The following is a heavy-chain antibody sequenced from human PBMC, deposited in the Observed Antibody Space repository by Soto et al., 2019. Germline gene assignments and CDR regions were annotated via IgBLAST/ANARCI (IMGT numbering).Heavy chain of an antibody. CDR2: ISGSGVGT. CDR3: ALYDSSGYCFDY. CDR1: GFTFSNYA. D-gene: IGHD3-22*01. V-gene: IGHV3-23*01. Sequence: PGGSLRLSCAASGFTFSNYAMNWVRQAPGKGLEWVSSISGSGVGTYYADSVKGRFTISRDNSKSTLYVQMNSLRAEDTAVYYCALYDSSGYCFDYWGPGTLVTVSS. J-gene: IGHJ4*02.